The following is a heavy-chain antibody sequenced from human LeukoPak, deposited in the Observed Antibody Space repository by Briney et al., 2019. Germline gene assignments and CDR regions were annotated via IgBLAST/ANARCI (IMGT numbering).Heavy chain of an antibody. CDR1: GGSISTSNYY. J-gene: IGHJ6*03. V-gene: IGHV4-39*07. Sequence: SETLSLTCTVSGGSISTSNYYWGWIRQPPGKGLEWIGNIFYSGSTYYSPSLRSRVTISLDTSRNQFSLKLNSVTAADTAVYYCARAGVIGDGYKKAYYYMDVWGKGTTVTISS. CDR3: ARAGVIGDGYKKAYYYMDV. D-gene: IGHD5-24*01. CDR2: IFYSGST.